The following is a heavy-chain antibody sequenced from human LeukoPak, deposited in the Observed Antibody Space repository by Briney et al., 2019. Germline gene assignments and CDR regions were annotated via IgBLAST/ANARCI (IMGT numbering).Heavy chain of an antibody. V-gene: IGHV3-23*01. CDR1: GFTFSSYS. D-gene: IGHD6-13*01. CDR3: AKVSQWGNSRWYEGD. Sequence: GGSLRLSCAASGFTFSSYSMNWVRQAPGKGLDWVSSISADGPTYYADSAKGRFTISRDNSKNTLYLQMNSLRGEDTAVYYCAKVSQWGNSRWYEGDWGQGTLVTVSS. CDR2: ISADGPT. J-gene: IGHJ4*02.